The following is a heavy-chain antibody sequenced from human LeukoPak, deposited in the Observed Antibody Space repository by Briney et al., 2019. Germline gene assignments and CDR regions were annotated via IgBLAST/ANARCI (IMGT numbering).Heavy chain of an antibody. CDR2: IWYDGSNK. D-gene: IGHD3-10*01. CDR1: GFTFSSYG. CDR3: ARSWLGAFDI. J-gene: IGHJ3*02. Sequence: GRSLRLSCAASGFTFSSYGMHCVRQAPGKGLEWVAVIWYDGSNKYYADSVKGRFTISRDNSKNTLYLQMNSLRAEDTAVYYCARSWLGAFDIWGQGTMVTVSP. V-gene: IGHV3-33*01.